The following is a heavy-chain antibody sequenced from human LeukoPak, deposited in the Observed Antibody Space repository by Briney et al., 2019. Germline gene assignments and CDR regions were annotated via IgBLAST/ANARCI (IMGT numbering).Heavy chain of an antibody. D-gene: IGHD6-19*01. CDR1: GYTFTGYY. J-gene: IGHJ4*02. CDR2: INPNSGGT. CDR3: AIPLVRQWLATFDY. V-gene: IGHV1-2*06. Sequence: ASMKVSCKASGYTFTGYYTHWVRQAPGQGLEWMGRINPNSGGTNYAQKFQGRVTMTRDTSISTAYMELSRLRSDDTAVYYCAIPLVRQWLATFDYWGQGTLVTVSS.